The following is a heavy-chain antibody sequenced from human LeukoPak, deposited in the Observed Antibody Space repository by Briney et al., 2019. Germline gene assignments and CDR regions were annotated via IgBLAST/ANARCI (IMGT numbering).Heavy chain of an antibody. V-gene: IGHV4-34*01. CDR3: ARAHRETYFYGSGSYFS. Sequence: SETLSLTCAVYGGSFSGYYWSWIRQPPGKGLEWIGEINHSGSTNYNPSLKSRVTISVDKSKNQFSLKLSSVTAADTAVYYCARAHRETYFYGSGSYFSWGEGTLVTVS. J-gene: IGHJ5*02. CDR1: GGSFSGYY. CDR2: INHSGST. D-gene: IGHD3-10*01.